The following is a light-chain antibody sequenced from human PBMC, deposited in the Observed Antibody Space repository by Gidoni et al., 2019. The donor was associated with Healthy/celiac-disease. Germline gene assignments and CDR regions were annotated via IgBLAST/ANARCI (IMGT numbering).Light chain of an antibody. CDR3: QQRSNWPGT. V-gene: IGKV3-11*01. CDR1: QSVSSY. Sequence: EIVLTQSPATLSLSPGERATLSCRASQSVSSYLAWYQQKPGQAPRLLIYDASNRATGIPARFSGSGSGTDFTLTISSLEPEDFAVSYCQQRSNWPGTFGPGTKVDIK. CDR2: DAS. J-gene: IGKJ3*01.